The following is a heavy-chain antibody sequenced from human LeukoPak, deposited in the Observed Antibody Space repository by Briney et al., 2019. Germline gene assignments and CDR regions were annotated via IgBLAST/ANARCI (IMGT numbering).Heavy chain of an antibody. D-gene: IGHD3-9*01. CDR2: IYYSGST. Sequence: PSESLSLTCTVSGGSISSYYWSWIRQPPRKGLEKIGHIYYSGSTNYNPSLKSRVTISVDTSKNQFSLKLSSVTDADTAVYYCARDHYDILTGSDGMDVWGQGTTVTVSS. CDR1: GGSISSYY. CDR3: ARDHYDILTGSDGMDV. V-gene: IGHV4-59*01. J-gene: IGHJ6*02.